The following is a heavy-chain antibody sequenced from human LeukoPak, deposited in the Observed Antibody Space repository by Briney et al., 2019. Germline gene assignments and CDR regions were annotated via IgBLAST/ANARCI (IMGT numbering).Heavy chain of an antibody. Sequence: PGGSLRLSCAASGFTFSSYAMSWVRQAPGQGLECVSAISCSGGSTYYADSVKGRFTISRDNSKNTLYLQMNSLRAEDTAVYYCAKDRGVVVPAAKVLYYYYGMDVWGQGTTVTVSS. J-gene: IGHJ6*02. D-gene: IGHD2-2*01. V-gene: IGHV3-23*01. CDR2: ISCSGGST. CDR1: GFTFSSYA. CDR3: AKDRGVVVPAAKVLYYYYGMDV.